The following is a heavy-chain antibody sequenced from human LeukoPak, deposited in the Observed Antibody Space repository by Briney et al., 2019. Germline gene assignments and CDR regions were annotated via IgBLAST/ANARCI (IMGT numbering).Heavy chain of an antibody. CDR1: GGTFSSYA. CDR2: IIPILGIA. V-gene: IGHV1-69*04. J-gene: IGHJ6*02. D-gene: IGHD2-15*01. CDR3: ASPEGGVVVAATYYYGMDV. Sequence: ASVKVSCKASGGTFSSYAISWVRQPPGQGLEWMGRIIPILGIANCAQKFQGRVTITADKSTSTAYMELSSLRSEDTAVYYCASPEGGVVVAATYYYGMDVWGQGTTVTVSS.